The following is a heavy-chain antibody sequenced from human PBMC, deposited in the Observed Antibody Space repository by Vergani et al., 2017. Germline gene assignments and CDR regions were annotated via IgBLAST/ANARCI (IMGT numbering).Heavy chain of an antibody. Sequence: QVQLVESGGGVVQPGRSPRLSCAASGFTFSSYAMHWVRQAPGKGLEWVAVISYDGSNKYYADSVKGRFTISRDNSKNTLYLQMNSLRAEDTAVYYCARDRGIVGAPNDAFDIWGQGTMVTVSS. CDR3: ARDRGIVGAPNDAFDI. CDR2: ISYDGSNK. D-gene: IGHD1-26*01. V-gene: IGHV3-30-3*01. J-gene: IGHJ3*02. CDR1: GFTFSSYA.